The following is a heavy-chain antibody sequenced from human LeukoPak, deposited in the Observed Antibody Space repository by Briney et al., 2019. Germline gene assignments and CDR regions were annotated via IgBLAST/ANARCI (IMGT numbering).Heavy chain of an antibody. CDR3: ARHGGINYYDSSGYYYYYYYYMDV. V-gene: IGHV4-34*01. D-gene: IGHD3-22*01. CDR1: GGSFSGYY. Sequence: SETLSLTCAVYGGSFSGYYWSWIRQPPGKGLEWIGEINHSGSTNYNPSLKSRVTISVDTSKNQFSLKLSSVTAADTAAYYCARHGGINYYDSSGYYYYYYYYMDVWGKGTTVTISS. CDR2: INHSGST. J-gene: IGHJ6*03.